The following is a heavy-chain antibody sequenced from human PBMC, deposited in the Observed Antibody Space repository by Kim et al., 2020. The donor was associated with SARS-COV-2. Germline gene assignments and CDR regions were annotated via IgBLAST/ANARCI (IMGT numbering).Heavy chain of an antibody. CDR2: IKHSGST. Sequence: SETLSLTCAVYGGSFSGYHWSWIRQPPGKGLEWIGEIKHSGSTNYNPSLKSRVTMSVDTSKSQFSLKLRSVTAADTAVYYCARGRAGVVPSPILGIGSLYYYCAMDVWGQGTTVTVSS. CDR1: GGSFSGYH. J-gene: IGHJ6*02. V-gene: IGHV4-34*01. D-gene: IGHD2-2*02. CDR3: ARGRAGVVPSPILGIGSLYYYCAMDV.